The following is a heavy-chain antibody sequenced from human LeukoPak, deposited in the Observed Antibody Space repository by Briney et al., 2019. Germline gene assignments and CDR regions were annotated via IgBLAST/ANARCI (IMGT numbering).Heavy chain of an antibody. CDR3: AIHPSDSSGYFSY. D-gene: IGHD3-22*01. Sequence: ASVKVSCKASGYTFTSYAMNWVRQAPGQGLEYMGWIDTKTGNPTYAQGFTGRFVFSLDTSVSTAYLQISSLKAEDTAVYYCAIHPSDSSGYFSYWGQGALVTVSS. V-gene: IGHV7-4-1*02. CDR1: GYTFTSYA. CDR2: IDTKTGNP. J-gene: IGHJ4*02.